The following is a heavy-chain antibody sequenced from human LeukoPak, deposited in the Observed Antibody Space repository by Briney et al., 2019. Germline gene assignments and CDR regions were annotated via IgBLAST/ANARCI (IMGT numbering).Heavy chain of an antibody. V-gene: IGHV3-9*01. CDR2: ISWNSGSI. J-gene: IGHJ6*03. CDR1: GFTFVDYA. CDR3: AKDGPNSSVYYYMDV. Sequence: GGSLRLSCAASGFTFVDYAMHWVRQAPGKGLEWVSGISWNSGSIGYADSVKGRFTISRDNAKNSLYLQMNSLRAEDTALYYCAKDGPNSSVYYYMDVRGKGTTVTVSS. D-gene: IGHD6-25*01.